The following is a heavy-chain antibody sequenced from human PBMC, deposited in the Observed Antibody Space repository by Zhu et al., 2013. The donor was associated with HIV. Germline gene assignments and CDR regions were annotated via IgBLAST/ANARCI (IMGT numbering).Heavy chain of an antibody. V-gene: IGHV4-4*02. D-gene: IGHD2-2*01. CDR1: GGSISSSNW. CDR2: IYYSGST. Sequence: QVQLQESGPGLVKPSGTLSLTCAVSGGSISSSNWWSWVRQPPGKGLEWIGSIYYSGSTYYNPSLKSRVTIPVDTSKNQFSLKLSSVTAADTAVYYCARGGVPAADAFDIWGQGTMVTVSS. J-gene: IGHJ3*02. CDR3: ARGGVPAADAFDI.